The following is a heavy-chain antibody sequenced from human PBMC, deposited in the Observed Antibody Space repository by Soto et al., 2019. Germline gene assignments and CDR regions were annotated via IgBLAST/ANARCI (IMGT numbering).Heavy chain of an antibody. CDR2: MNPNSGNT. CDR3: ASAIAVASTGFDY. J-gene: IGHJ4*02. D-gene: IGHD6-19*01. Sequence: QVQLVQSGAELKKPGASVKVSCKASGYTLTSYDINWVRQATGQGLEWLGWMNPNSGNTGYAQKFQGRVTMTRNTSIGTAYMELSSLRSEDTAVYYCASAIAVASTGFDYWGQGTLVTVSS. CDR1: GYTLTSYD. V-gene: IGHV1-8*01.